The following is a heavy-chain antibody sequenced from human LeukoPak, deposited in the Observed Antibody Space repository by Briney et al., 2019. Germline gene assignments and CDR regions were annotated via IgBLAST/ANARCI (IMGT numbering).Heavy chain of an antibody. Sequence: SETLSLTCAVYGGSFSGYYWSWIRQPPGKGLEWIGEINHSGSTNYNPSLKSRVTISVDTSKNQFSLKLSSVTAADTAVYYCXSIXYSSQKGKFGDYWGQGTLVTVSS. CDR3: XSIXYSSQKGKFGDY. J-gene: IGHJ4*02. CDR1: GGSFSGYY. D-gene: IGHD6-13*01. V-gene: IGHV4-34*01. CDR2: INHSGST.